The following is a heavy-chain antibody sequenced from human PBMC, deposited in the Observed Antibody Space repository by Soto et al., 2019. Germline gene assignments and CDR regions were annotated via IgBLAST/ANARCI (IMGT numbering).Heavy chain of an antibody. V-gene: IGHV1-69*02. CDR3: ARARGYRGYDDYFYYGMDA. CDR1: GGSFNSYT. CDR2: IIPILEMT. J-gene: IGHJ6*02. Sequence: QVQLVQSGAEVKKPGSSVKVSCKASGGSFNSYTINWVRQAPGQGLEWMGRIIPILEMTKYAQKFQGRVTITADKSTNXAXXERSSLRSEDTALYYCARARGYRGYDDYFYYGMDAWGQGTTVTVSS. D-gene: IGHD5-12*01.